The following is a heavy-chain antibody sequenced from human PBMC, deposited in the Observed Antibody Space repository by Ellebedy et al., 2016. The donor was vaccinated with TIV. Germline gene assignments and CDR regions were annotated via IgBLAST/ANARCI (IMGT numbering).Heavy chain of an antibody. J-gene: IGHJ4*02. CDR1: GFTVSANY. CDR2: IYSSGIT. D-gene: IGHD3/OR15-3a*01. CDR3: SRVDLGLAFHY. Sequence: GESLKISCAVSGFTVSANYMSWVRQAPGKGLEWASIIYSSGITYYPDSVKGRFTISRDNSKNTVSLQMNSLRAEDTAVYYCSRVDLGLAFHYWGRGTLVTVSS. V-gene: IGHV3-53*01.